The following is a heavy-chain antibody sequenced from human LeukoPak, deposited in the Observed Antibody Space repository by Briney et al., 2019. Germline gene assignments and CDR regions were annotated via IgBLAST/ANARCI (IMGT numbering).Heavy chain of an antibody. J-gene: IGHJ6*02. V-gene: IGHV1-58*02. Sequence: GASVKVSCKASGGTFSSYAISWVRQARGQRLEWIGWIVVGSGNTDYAQKFQERVTITRDMFTSTAYMELSSLRSEDTAVYYCAAGLRGPTVTGKYYYYGMDVWGQGTTVTVSS. D-gene: IGHD4-11*01. CDR3: AAGLRGPTVTGKYYYYGMDV. CDR1: GGTFSSYA. CDR2: IVVGSGNT.